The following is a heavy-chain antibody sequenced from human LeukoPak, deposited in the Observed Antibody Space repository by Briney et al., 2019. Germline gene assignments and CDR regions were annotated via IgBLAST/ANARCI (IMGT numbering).Heavy chain of an antibody. J-gene: IGHJ6*03. CDR2: IWYDGSNK. CDR1: GFTFSSYG. D-gene: IGHD2-2*02. Sequence: GRSLRLSCAASGFTFSSYGMHWVRQAPGKGLEWVAVIWYDGSNKYYADSVKGRFTISRDNSKNTLYLQMNSLRAEDTAVYYCASVGYCSSTSSYNYYYMDVWGKGTTVTVSS. V-gene: IGHV3-33*01. CDR3: ASVGYCSSTSSYNYYYMDV.